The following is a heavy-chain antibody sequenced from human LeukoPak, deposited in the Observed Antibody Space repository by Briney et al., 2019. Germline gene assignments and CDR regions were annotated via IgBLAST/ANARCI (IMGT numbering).Heavy chain of an antibody. CDR3: ARRISSGRGIDY. CDR1: GGSISSSSYF. V-gene: IGHV4-39*01. D-gene: IGHD3-10*01. Sequence: PSETLSLTCSVSGGSISSSSYFWGWIRQPPGKGLEWIGSIYYSGSTYYNPSLKSRVTISVDTSKNQFSLKLSSVTAADTAVYYCARRISSGRGIDYWGQGTLVTVSS. CDR2: IYYSGST. J-gene: IGHJ4*02.